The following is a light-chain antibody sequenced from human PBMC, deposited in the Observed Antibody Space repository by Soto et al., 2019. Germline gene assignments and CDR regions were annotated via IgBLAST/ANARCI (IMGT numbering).Light chain of an antibody. CDR1: QAVSTY. CDR2: GAS. V-gene: IGKV3-20*01. J-gene: IGKJ1*01. Sequence: EFVLNQSPCTLSLSPGERGTVSCRASQAVSTYLAWYQQKPGQAPRLLIYGASNRATGIPDRFSGSGSGTDFTLTISRLEPEDFAVYYCQQYGSSGTFGQGTKVDIK. CDR3: QQYGSSGT.